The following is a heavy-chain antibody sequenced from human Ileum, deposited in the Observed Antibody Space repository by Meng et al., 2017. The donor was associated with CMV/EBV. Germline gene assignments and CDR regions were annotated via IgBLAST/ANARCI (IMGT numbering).Heavy chain of an antibody. D-gene: IGHD3-3*01. CDR3: AKDGDKIFGIVTLFDF. J-gene: IGHJ4*02. CDR1: GFSLTNHA. Sequence: SGFSLTNHAIHWVRQAPGKGLGWVTLISSDGRNEYYADSVKGRFTISRDISKNTVYLQMNSLRAEDTAVYYCAKDGDKIFGIVTLFDFWGQGTLVTVSS. V-gene: IGHV3-30-3*02. CDR2: ISSDGRNE.